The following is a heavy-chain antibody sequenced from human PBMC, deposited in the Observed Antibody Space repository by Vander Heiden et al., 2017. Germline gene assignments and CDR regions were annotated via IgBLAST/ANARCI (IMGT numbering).Heavy chain of an antibody. CDR1: GFTFRGYG. V-gene: IGHV3-23*01. Sequence: EVQLLESGGGLVQPGGYLSLSCAASGFTFRGYGISWVRQAPGKGLEWVSGISGGGGSIYYADSVKGRFIISRDNSKNTLYLQMNSLRADDTAVYSCAKDFWGSYTFYYYNGMDVWGQGTTVTVSS. CDR3: AKDFWGSYTFYYYNGMDV. J-gene: IGHJ6*02. D-gene: IGHD3-16*01. CDR2: ISGGGGSI.